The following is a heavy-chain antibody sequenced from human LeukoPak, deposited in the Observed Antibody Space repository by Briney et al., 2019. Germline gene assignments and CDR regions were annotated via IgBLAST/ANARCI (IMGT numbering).Heavy chain of an antibody. Sequence: PGGSLRLSCAASGFTFSSYGMHWVRQAPGKGLEWVAFIRYDGSNKYYADSVKGRFTISRDNSKNTLYLQMNRLRAEDTAVYYCAKDETYYYDSSGYYQRSPFDYWGQGTLVTVSS. D-gene: IGHD3-22*01. J-gene: IGHJ4*02. CDR1: GFTFSSYG. CDR2: IRYDGSNK. V-gene: IGHV3-30*02. CDR3: AKDETYYYDSSGYYQRSPFDY.